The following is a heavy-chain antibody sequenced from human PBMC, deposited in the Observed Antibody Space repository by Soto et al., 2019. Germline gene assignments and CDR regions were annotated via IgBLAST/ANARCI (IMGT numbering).Heavy chain of an antibody. V-gene: IGHV1-18*01. CDR1: GYTFTSYG. J-gene: IGHJ5*02. D-gene: IGHD5-12*01. Sequence: VASVKVSCKASGYTFTSYGISWVRQAPGQGLEWMGWISAYNGNTNYAQKLQGRVTMTTDTSTSTAYMELRSLRSDDTAVYYCARDSSGYDFVNWFDPWGQGTLVTVSS. CDR3: ARDSSGYDFVNWFDP. CDR2: ISAYNGNT.